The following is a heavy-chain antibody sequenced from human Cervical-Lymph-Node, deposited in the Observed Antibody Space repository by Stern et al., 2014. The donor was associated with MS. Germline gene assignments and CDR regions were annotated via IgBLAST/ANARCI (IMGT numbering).Heavy chain of an antibody. CDR3: AGPAPLD. CDR2: IIPALNVA. Sequence: QVQLMQSGAELKKPGSSVKVSCKASGGPLSTHTITWVRQAPGQGLEWMGRIIPALNVANYAQKFQGRLTITADKSTSTAYMEMSSLRSDDTAVYYCAGPAPLDWGQGTLVTVSS. CDR1: GGPLSTHT. D-gene: IGHD2-2*01. J-gene: IGHJ4*02. V-gene: IGHV1-69*02.